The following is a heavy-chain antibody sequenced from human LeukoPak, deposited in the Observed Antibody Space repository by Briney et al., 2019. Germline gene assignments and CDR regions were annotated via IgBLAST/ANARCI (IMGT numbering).Heavy chain of an antibody. CDR1: GFSFSDFG. Sequence: GGSLRLSCAASGFSFSDFGMHWVRQAPGKGLEWVAVISFDGSSKDYADSVKGRFTISRDNSKNTLYLQMNSLTVEDTAVYYCAKAADQYYYSYFYYMDVWGKGTTVTVSS. CDR3: AKAADQYYYSYFYYMDV. CDR2: ISFDGSSK. V-gene: IGHV3-30*18. J-gene: IGHJ6*03.